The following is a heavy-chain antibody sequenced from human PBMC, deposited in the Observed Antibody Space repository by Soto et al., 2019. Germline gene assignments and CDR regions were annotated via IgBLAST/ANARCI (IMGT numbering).Heavy chain of an antibody. Sequence: EVQLVQSGAEVKKPGESLKISCKGSGYSFTSYWIDWVRQMPGKGLEWMGIIYPGDSDTRYSPSFQGEVTISADKSISTAYLEWSSRKASDTAMYYCARRGYCSGDSCYSIDYWGQATLVTVSS. CDR1: GYSFTSYW. V-gene: IGHV5-51*03. D-gene: IGHD2-15*01. CDR3: ARRGYCSGDSCYSIDY. J-gene: IGHJ4*02. CDR2: IYPGDSDT.